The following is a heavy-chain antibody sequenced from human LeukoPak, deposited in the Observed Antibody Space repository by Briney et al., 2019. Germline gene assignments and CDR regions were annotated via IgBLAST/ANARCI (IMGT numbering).Heavy chain of an antibody. Sequence: ASVKVSCKASGYTFTSYAISWVRQAPGQGLEWMGGIIPIFGTANYAQKFQGRVTITADESTSTAYMELSSLRSEDTAVYYCARDGGSSRHAEYFQHWGQGTLVTVSS. CDR3: ARDGGSSRHAEYFQH. CDR2: IIPIFGTA. CDR1: GYTFTSYA. D-gene: IGHD2-2*01. V-gene: IGHV1-69*13. J-gene: IGHJ1*01.